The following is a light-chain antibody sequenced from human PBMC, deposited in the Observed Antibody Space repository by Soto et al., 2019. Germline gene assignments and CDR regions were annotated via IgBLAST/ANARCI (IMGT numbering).Light chain of an antibody. CDR3: SSYAGSYTRDI. CDR2: DVS. Sequence: QSALTQPRSVSGSPGQSVTISCTGASGDIGGYDYVSWYQQHPGKAPKLIIYDVSKRPSGVPDRFSGSKSGNTASLTISGLQAEDEADYYCSSYAGSYTRDIFGTGTKLTVL. V-gene: IGLV2-11*01. CDR1: SGDIGGYDY. J-gene: IGLJ1*01.